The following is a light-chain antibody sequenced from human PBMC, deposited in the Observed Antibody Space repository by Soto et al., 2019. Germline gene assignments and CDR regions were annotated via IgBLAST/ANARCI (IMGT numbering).Light chain of an antibody. CDR1: QTINEW. V-gene: IGKV1-5*03. J-gene: IGKJ2*03. CDR2: QAS. CDR3: QHYNSDPYS. Sequence: DIQMTQSPSTLSASVGERVTITCRASQTINEWLAWYQQKIGKAPKVLIYQASTLASAVPSRFRGSGSGTTFTLTISSLQPDDSATYYCQHYNSDPYSFGQGTKLEI.